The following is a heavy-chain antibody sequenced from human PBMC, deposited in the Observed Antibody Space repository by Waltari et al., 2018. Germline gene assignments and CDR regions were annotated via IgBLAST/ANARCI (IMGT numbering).Heavy chain of an antibody. D-gene: IGHD3-10*02. CDR3: VRMLGGVGMDV. V-gene: IGHV3-74*01. J-gene: IGHJ6*02. CDR1: GFGISTYW. CDR2: MRRAVAPT. Sequence: EVQLVESGGGLVQSGGSLRLSCVGSGFGISTYWMHWVRQAPGKGTEPPARMRRAVAPTEYADSVRGRFTISRDNSEDILYLQMSSLRFEDTAVYYCVRMLGGVGMDVWGQGTTVTVSS.